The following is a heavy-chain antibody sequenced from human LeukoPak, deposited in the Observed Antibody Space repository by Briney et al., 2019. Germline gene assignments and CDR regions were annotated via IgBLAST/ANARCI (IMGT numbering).Heavy chain of an antibody. J-gene: IGHJ4*02. Sequence: QPGGSLRLSCAASGFTFSSYEMNWVRQAPGKGLEWVSYISSSGSTIYYADSVKGRFTISRDNAKNSLYLQMNSLRAEDTAVYYCARDSDDSSGLWWSAFDYWGQGTLVTVSS. CDR3: ARDSDDSSGLWWSAFDY. V-gene: IGHV3-48*03. D-gene: IGHD3-22*01. CDR1: GFTFSSYE. CDR2: ISSSGSTI.